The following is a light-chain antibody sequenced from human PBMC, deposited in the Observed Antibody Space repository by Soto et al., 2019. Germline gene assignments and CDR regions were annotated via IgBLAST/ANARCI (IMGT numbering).Light chain of an antibody. V-gene: IGLV1-44*01. CDR3: ASWDDRLNGVI. Sequence: QSVLTQPPSASGTPGQRVTISCSGSNSNIGSNTVNWYQQLPGTAPKLLIYDNNKRPSGVPGRFSDSKSGTSASLAISGLQSEDEADYYCASWDDRLNGVIFGGGTNVTVL. CDR1: NSNIGSNT. CDR2: DNN. J-gene: IGLJ2*01.